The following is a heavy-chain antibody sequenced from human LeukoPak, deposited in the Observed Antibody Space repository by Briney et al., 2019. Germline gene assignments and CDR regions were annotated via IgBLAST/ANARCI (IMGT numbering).Heavy chain of an antibody. CDR1: GGSISSSSYY. Sequence: SETLSLTCTVSGGSISSSSYYWGWIHQPPGKGLEWIGSIYYSGSTYYNPSLKSRVTISVDTSKNQFSLKLSSVTAADTAVYYCARGVYYYDSSGYSPFDYWGQGTLVTVSS. J-gene: IGHJ4*02. D-gene: IGHD3-22*01. CDR2: IYYSGST. CDR3: ARGVYYYDSSGYSPFDY. V-gene: IGHV4-39*07.